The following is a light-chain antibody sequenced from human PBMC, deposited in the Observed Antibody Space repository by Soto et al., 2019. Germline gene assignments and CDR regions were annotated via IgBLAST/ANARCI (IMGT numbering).Light chain of an antibody. CDR2: DAS. Sequence: ELGITQSPTTLSVSPAEIATLSCRTSQNVSSSYLTWYQQKPGKAPRLLIYDASNRASGIPARFSGSGSGTDFTLTISRLQPEDFAVYYCQQYDRTPTTFGQGTKVDIK. V-gene: IGKV3-20*01. CDR3: QQYDRTPTT. CDR1: QNVSSSY. J-gene: IGKJ1*01.